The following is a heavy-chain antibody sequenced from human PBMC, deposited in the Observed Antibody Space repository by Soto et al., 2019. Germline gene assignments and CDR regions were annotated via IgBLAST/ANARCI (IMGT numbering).Heavy chain of an antibody. D-gene: IGHD3-16*02. J-gene: IGHJ4*02. CDR3: ARASPGYQIDY. Sequence: PGGSLRLSCAASGFTFSSYSMNWVRQAPGKGLEWVSSISSSSSYIYYADSAKGRFTISRDNAKNSLYLQMNSLRAEGTAVYYCARASPGYQIDYWGQGTLVTVSS. CDR2: ISSSSSYI. V-gene: IGHV3-21*01. CDR1: GFTFSSYS.